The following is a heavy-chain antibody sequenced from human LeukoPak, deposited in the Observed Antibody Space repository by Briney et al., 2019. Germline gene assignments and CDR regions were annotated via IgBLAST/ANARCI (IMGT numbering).Heavy chain of an antibody. CDR1: GYTFTING. J-gene: IGHJ4*02. D-gene: IGHD6-13*01. CDR2: VSANSGNT. Sequence: ASVKVSCKASGYTFTINGISWVRQAPGQGLEWLGWVSANSGNTIYAERFQGRVSMARNTSTGTAYMELTSLRYDDTAVYYCARDRWYAFDLWGQGTLLTVSS. V-gene: IGHV1-18*01. CDR3: ARDRWYAFDL.